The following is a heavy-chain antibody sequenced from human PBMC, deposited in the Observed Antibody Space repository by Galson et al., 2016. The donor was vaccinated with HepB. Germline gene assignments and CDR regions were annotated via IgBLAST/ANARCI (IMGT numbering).Heavy chain of an antibody. CDR3: AKDLVVGQKLDTVGVDY. V-gene: IGHV3-30*18. CDR2: ISSDGSNK. CDR1: GFSFSSYG. Sequence: SLRLSCAASGFSFSSYGMHWVRQAPGKGLEWVTVISSDGSNKYYADSVKGRFTISRDNSKNTLYLQMNSLRAEDTAVYYFAKDLVVGQKLDTVGVDYWGQGTLVTVSS. J-gene: IGHJ4*02. D-gene: IGHD6-13*01.